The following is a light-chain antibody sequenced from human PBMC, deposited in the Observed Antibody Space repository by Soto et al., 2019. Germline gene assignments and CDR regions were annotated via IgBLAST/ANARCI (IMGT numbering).Light chain of an antibody. CDR3: QQYESLPPT. V-gene: IGKV3-20*01. J-gene: IGKJ1*01. CDR2: GAF. CDR1: QSLNRNY. Sequence: EVVLTQSPGTLSLSPGERATLSCRASQSLNRNYLAWYQRKPGQPPRLLMYGAFNRATDIPARFSGSVSGTDFTLTITRLEPEDFAVYYCQQYESLPPTFRQGTKVEF.